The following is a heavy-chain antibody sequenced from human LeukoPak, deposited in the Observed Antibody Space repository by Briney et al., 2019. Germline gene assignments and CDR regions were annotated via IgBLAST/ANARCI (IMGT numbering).Heavy chain of an antibody. CDR3: AKDLGNFGYGRGGVVDY. V-gene: IGHV3-30*18. D-gene: IGHD3-16*01. Sequence: PGRSLRLSCAASGFTFSSYGMHWVRQAPGKGLEWVAVISYDGSNKSYADSVKGRFTISRDNSKNTLYLQMNSLRAEDTAVYYCAKDLGNFGYGRGGVVDYWGQGTLVTVSS. CDR1: GFTFSSYG. CDR2: ISYDGSNK. J-gene: IGHJ4*02.